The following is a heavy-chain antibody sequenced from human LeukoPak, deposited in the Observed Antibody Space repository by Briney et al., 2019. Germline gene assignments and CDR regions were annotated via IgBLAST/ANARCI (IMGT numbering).Heavy chain of an antibody. CDR1: GGTFSSYA. D-gene: IGHD1-1*01. CDR3: ARDAGTNWNRGYMDV. V-gene: IGHV1-69*13. CDR2: IIPIFGTA. J-gene: IGHJ6*03. Sequence: SVKVSCKASGGTFSSYATSWVRQAPGQGLEWMGGIIPIFGTANYAQKFQGRVTITADESTSTAYMELSSLRSEDTAVYYCARDAGTNWNRGYMDVWGKGTTVTVSS.